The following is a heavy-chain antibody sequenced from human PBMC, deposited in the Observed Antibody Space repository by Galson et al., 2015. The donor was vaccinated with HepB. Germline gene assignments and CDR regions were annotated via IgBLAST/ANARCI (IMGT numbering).Heavy chain of an antibody. D-gene: IGHD6-13*01. J-gene: IGHJ4*02. CDR2: INPNSGNT. V-gene: IGHV1-2*02. Sequence: SVKVSCKASGYTFTGYDMHWVRQAPGQGLEWMGWINPNSGNTNYAQKFQGRVTMTRNTSISTAYMELSRLRSDDTAVYYCARRVGQQRDFDYWGQGTLVTVSS. CDR3: ARRVGQQRDFDY. CDR1: GYTFTGYD.